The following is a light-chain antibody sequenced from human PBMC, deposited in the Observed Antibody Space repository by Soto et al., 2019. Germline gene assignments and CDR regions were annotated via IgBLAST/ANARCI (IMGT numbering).Light chain of an antibody. V-gene: IGKV1-39*01. CDR3: QQSYSAPRT. CDR2: AAS. CDR1: QSVSTY. Sequence: DIPMTQSPSSLSASVGDRVTISCRASQSVSTYLNWFQQKPGKAPNLLIYAASSLQSGVPSRFSGSGSGTDFTLTISSLQPDDFATYYCQQSYSAPRTFGQGTKVEMK. J-gene: IGKJ1*01.